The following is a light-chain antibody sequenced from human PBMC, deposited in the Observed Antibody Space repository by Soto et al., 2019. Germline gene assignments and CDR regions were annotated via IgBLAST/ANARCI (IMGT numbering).Light chain of an antibody. CDR2: GVT. Sequence: QSVLTQPASVSGSPGQSITISCTGTNSDIGGYNYVSWYRHHPGEAPKLMIYGVTTRPSGVSTRFSGSKSGNTASLTISGLQDEDEADYYCSSYTSVTIVVFGGGTKVTVL. CDR3: SSYTSVTIVV. CDR1: NSDIGGYNY. V-gene: IGLV2-14*01. J-gene: IGLJ2*01.